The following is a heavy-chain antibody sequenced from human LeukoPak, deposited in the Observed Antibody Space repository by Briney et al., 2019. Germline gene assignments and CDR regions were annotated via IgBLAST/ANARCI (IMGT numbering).Heavy chain of an antibody. CDR1: GFTFSDYY. CDR2: ISLSGTSI. CDR3: ARVIGGSFDI. J-gene: IGHJ3*02. D-gene: IGHD2-21*01. V-gene: IGHV3-11*01. Sequence: GGSLRLSCAASGFTFSDYYMSWIRQAPGKGLEWVSSISLSGTSIYYADSVKGRFTISRGNANNSLYLQMNSLRADDTAVYYCARVIGGSFDIWGQGTMVTVSS.